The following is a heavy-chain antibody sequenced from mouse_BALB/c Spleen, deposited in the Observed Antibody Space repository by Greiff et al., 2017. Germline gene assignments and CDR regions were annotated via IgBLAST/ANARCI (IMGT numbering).Heavy chain of an antibody. CDR2: ISTYYGDA. CDR3: ARSPARAPAWFAY. Sequence: QVHVKQSGAELVRPGVSVKISCKGSGYTFTDYAMHWVKQSHAKSLEWIGVISTYYGDASYNQKFKGKATMTVDKSSSTAYMELARLTSEDSAIYYCARSPARAPAWFAYWGQGTLVTVSA. V-gene: IGHV1S137*01. CDR1: GYTFTDYA. J-gene: IGHJ3*01. D-gene: IGHD3-1*01.